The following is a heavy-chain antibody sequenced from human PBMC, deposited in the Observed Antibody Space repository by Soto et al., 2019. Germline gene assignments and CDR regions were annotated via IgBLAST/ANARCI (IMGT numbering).Heavy chain of an antibody. V-gene: IGHV3-48*01. Sequence: GGSLRLSCAASGFAFISYSMKWVRQAPGKGLEWVSYISSGSSAIYYADSVKGRFTISRDNAKNSVSLQMNSLRAEDTAVYYCAVAGPVPDYWGQGTLVTVSS. J-gene: IGHJ4*02. CDR2: ISSGSSAI. CDR1: GFAFISYS. D-gene: IGHD2-15*01. CDR3: AVAGPVPDY.